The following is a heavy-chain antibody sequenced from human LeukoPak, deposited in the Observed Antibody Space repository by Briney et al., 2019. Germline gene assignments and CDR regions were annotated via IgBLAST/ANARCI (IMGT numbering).Heavy chain of an antibody. CDR1: GYTFTGYY. CDR3: ARGDCGGDCYPNPGAWFDP. V-gene: IGHV1-2*02. J-gene: IGHJ5*02. CDR2: INPNSGGT. D-gene: IGHD2-21*02. Sequence: GASVKVSCKASGYTFTGYYMHWARQAPGQGLEWMGWINPNSGGTNYAQKFQGRVTMTRDTSISTAYMELSRLRSDDTAVYYCARGDCGGDCYPNPGAWFDPWGQGTLVTVSS.